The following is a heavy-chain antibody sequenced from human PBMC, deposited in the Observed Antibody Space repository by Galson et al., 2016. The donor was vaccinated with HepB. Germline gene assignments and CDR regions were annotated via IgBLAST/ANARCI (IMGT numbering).Heavy chain of an antibody. CDR3: AGDGERFRWGSPDGMDV. V-gene: IGHV1-18*01. Sequence: SVKVSCKASGYTFIKYGVTWVRQAPGQGLEWMGCISSYNGNTNYAQKLQDRVTMTTDTSTNTAYMELRSLRSDDTAVYYCAGDGERFRWGSPDGMDVWGQGTTVIVSS. D-gene: IGHD7-27*01. CDR2: ISSYNGNT. J-gene: IGHJ6*02. CDR1: GYTFIKYG.